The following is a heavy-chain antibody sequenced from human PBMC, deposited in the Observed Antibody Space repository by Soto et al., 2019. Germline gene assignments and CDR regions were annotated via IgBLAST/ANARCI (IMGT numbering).Heavy chain of an antibody. V-gene: IGHV4-34*01. CDR2: INHSGST. CDR1: GGSFSGYY. CDR3: ARGRWGYSYGYRVYYYGMDV. D-gene: IGHD5-18*01. J-gene: IGHJ6*02. Sequence: QVQLQQWGAGLLKPSETLSLTCAVYGGSFSGYYWSWIRQPPGKGLEWIGEINHSGSTNYNLSLKSRVTISVDTAKSQFSLRLSSVTAANTAVYYCARGRWGYSYGYRVYYYGMDVWGQGTTVTVSS.